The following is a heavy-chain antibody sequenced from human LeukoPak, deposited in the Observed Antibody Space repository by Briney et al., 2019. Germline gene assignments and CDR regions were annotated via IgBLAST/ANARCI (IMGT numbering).Heavy chain of an antibody. CDR3: ARVGVGTVAGNYFDD. Sequence: GGSLRLSCAASGFTFPSYAMSWVRQAPGKGLEWVSIIYGGGDTYYADSVRGRFTISRHDFENTLYLQMNSLRPEDTAVYYCARVGVGTVAGNYFDDWGQGTLVTVSS. CDR2: IYGGGDT. CDR1: GFTFPSYA. D-gene: IGHD6-19*01. V-gene: IGHV3-53*04. J-gene: IGHJ4*02.